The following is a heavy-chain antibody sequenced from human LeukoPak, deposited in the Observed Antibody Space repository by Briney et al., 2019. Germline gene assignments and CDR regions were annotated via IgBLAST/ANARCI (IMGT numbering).Heavy chain of an antibody. CDR2: IYPGDSDT. D-gene: IGHD2-2*01. J-gene: IGHJ4*02. V-gene: IGHV5-51*01. CDR1: GYSFTSYW. CDR3: ARLIGDCSSTSCYPQLFDY. Sequence: GESLQISCKGSGYSFTSYWIGWVRQMPGKGLEWMGIIYPGDSDTRYSPSFQGQVTISADKSISTAYLQWSSLKASDTAMYYCARLIGDCSSTSCYPQLFDYWGQGTLVTVSS.